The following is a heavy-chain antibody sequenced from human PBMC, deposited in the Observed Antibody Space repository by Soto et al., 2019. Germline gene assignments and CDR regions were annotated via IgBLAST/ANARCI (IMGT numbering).Heavy chain of an antibody. D-gene: IGHD6-19*01. CDR1: GFNFGVFG. J-gene: IGHJ4*02. CDR3: ALTRRSSLLEVAGPGFEY. V-gene: IGHV3-30*03. CDR2: LSYEGSEE. Sequence: HPGGSLRLSCAASGFNFGVFGMHWVRQAPGKGLEWLSVLSYEGSEEYYADSVRGRFTISRDNSKNTLFLQMDSLRADDTGVYYCALTRRSSLLEVAGPGFEYWGQGTLVTVSS.